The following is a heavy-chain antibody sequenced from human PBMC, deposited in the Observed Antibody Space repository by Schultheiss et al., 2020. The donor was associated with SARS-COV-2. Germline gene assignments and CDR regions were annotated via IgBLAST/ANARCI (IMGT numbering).Heavy chain of an antibody. CDR3: ARIRRGYYDSSCFDY. V-gene: IGHV3-23*01. CDR1: GFSFSNAW. CDR2: ISGSGGST. D-gene: IGHD3-22*01. Sequence: GGSLRLSCAASGFSFSNAWMSWVRQAPGQGLEWDSAISGSGGSTYYADSVKGRFTISRDNAKNSVYLQLRSLRAEDTAVYFCARIRRGYYDSSCFDYWGQGAVVTVSS. J-gene: IGHJ4*02.